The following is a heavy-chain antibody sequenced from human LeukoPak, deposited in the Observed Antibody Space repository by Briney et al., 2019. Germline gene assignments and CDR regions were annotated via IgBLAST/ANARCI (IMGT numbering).Heavy chain of an antibody. Sequence: ASVKVSCKASGYTFTGYYMHWVRQAPGQGLEWMGWINPNSGGTNYAQKFQGRVTITWDTSITTAYMDLSRLTSDDTAVYYCARDRYGDGSAHLDYWGQGALVTVSS. D-gene: IGHD5-24*01. J-gene: IGHJ4*02. CDR3: ARDRYGDGSAHLDY. CDR2: INPNSGGT. V-gene: IGHV1-2*02. CDR1: GYTFTGYY.